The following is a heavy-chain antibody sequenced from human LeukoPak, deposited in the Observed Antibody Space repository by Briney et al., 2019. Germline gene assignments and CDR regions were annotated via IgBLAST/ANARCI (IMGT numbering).Heavy chain of an antibody. CDR2: ISAGGGEST. CDR3: SRTLWTYNYYFDS. Sequence: GGSLRLSCAASGFTFSYSAMSWVRQAPGRGLECVSVISAGGGESTYYADSVKGRFTISRDDSKGTLYLQMNSLKAEDAAVYYCSRTLWTYNYYFDSWGQGTLVTVSS. D-gene: IGHD3-10*01. J-gene: IGHJ4*02. CDR1: GFTFSYSA. V-gene: IGHV3-23*01.